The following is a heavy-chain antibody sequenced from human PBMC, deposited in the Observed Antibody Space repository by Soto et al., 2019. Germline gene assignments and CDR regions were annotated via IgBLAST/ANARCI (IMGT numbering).Heavy chain of an antibody. Sequence: SETLPLTWTVSGGSISSYYWSWIRQPPGKGLEWIGYIYYNGTTNYNPSLKSRVTMSVGTSKNQFSLKLSSVTAADTAVYYCARYYYDTSGYYYDYWGQGSLVTVSS. CDR2: IYYNGTT. CDR3: ARYYYDTSGYYYDY. D-gene: IGHD3-22*01. CDR1: GGSISSYY. J-gene: IGHJ4*02. V-gene: IGHV4-59*13.